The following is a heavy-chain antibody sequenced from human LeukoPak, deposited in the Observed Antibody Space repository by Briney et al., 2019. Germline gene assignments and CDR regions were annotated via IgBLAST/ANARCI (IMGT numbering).Heavy chain of an antibody. CDR2: MSPNSGNT. J-gene: IGHJ4*02. Sequence: ASVKVSCKASGYIFTTYDINWVRQASGHRLEWLGWMSPNSGNTGYAQNFQGRVLMTRSTALSTAYMELSSLNSDDTAVYYCTRGPPNWGFDFWGQGTLVTGSS. D-gene: IGHD7-27*01. V-gene: IGHV1-8*01. CDR3: TRGPPNWGFDF. CDR1: GYIFTTYD.